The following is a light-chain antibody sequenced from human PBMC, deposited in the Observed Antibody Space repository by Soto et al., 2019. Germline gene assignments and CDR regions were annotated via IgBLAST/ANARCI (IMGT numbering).Light chain of an antibody. J-gene: IGLJ1*01. CDR1: SSDVGGYNY. Sequence: SALTQPRSVSGSPGQSVTISCTGTSSDVGGYNYVSWYQQHPGKAPKVMIYDVSERPPGVPDRFSGSKSGNTASLTISGLQAEDEADYYCCSYAGSPRYVLGTGTKLTVL. CDR2: DVS. V-gene: IGLV2-11*01. CDR3: CSYAGSPRYV.